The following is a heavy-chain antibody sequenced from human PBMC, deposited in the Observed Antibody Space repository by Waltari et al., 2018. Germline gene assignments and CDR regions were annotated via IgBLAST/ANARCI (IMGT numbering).Heavy chain of an antibody. V-gene: IGHV3-73*01. J-gene: IGHJ4*02. D-gene: IGHD1-1*01. Sequence: EVQVVESGGGLVQPGGSLKLSCAPSGFSFRGSTIHWVRQTSGRGLEWVGRIRRQPFKYATAYSESVKGRFTISRDDSKNTAYLQMNNLMTEDTAVYYCSGGEVTGTDFWGQGTLVTVSS. CDR1: GFSFRGST. CDR3: SGGEVTGTDF. CDR2: IRRQPFKYAT.